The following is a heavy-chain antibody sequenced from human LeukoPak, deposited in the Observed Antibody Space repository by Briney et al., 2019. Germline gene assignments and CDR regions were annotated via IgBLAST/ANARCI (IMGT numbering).Heavy chain of an antibody. V-gene: IGHV3-48*02. CDR3: ARGGFSCGWFLDY. Sequence: GGSLRLSCAASGFPFSSFGMNWVRQGPGKGLEWVSYISSSSSTIYYADSVKGRFTVSRDNAKNSLYLQMNSMRDEDTAVYYGARGGFSCGWFLDYWGQGTLVSVSS. CDR2: ISSSSSTI. J-gene: IGHJ4*02. CDR1: GFPFSSFG. D-gene: IGHD6-19*01.